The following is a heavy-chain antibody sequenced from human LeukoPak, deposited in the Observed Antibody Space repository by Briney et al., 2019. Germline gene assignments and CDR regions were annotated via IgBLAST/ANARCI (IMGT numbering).Heavy chain of an antibody. V-gene: IGHV4-34*01. CDR1: GGSFSGYY. J-gene: IGHJ6*02. CDR2: INHSGST. D-gene: IGHD6-19*01. CDR3: ARGPGSGWTYYYYYGMDV. Sequence: SETLSLTCAVYGGSFSGYYWSWIRQPPGKGLEWIGVINHSGSTNYNPSLKSRVTISVDTSKNQFSLKLSSVTAADTAVYYCARGPGSGWTYYYYYGMDVWGQGTTVTVSS.